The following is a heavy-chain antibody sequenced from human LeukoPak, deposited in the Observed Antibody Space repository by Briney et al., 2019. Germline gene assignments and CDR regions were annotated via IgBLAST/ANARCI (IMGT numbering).Heavy chain of an antibody. CDR3: AASYDILTGPSVDC. Sequence: PSETLSLTCTVSGGSISSYYWSWIRQPPGKGLEWIGYIYYSGSTNYNPSLKSRVTISVDTSKNQFSLKLSSVTAADTAVYYCAASYDILTGPSVDCWGQGTLVTVSS. V-gene: IGHV4-59*01. CDR1: GGSISSYY. D-gene: IGHD3-9*01. J-gene: IGHJ4*02. CDR2: IYYSGST.